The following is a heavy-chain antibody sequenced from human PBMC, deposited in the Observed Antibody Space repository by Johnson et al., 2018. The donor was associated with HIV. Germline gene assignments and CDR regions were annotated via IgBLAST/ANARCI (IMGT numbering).Heavy chain of an antibody. V-gene: IGHV3-13*01. CDR1: GFTFSSYD. D-gene: IGHD6-13*01. CDR3: ARGGKYSSIGPDAFDV. CDR2: IGTAGGT. Sequence: VRLVESGGGVVQPGGSLRLSCAASGFTFSSYDMNWVRQATGKGLEWVSAIGTAGGTYYPGSVMGRFTIVTENAKNSLYLQMNSLGVEDTAVYFCARGGKYSSIGPDAFDVWGQGTMVAVSS. J-gene: IGHJ3*01.